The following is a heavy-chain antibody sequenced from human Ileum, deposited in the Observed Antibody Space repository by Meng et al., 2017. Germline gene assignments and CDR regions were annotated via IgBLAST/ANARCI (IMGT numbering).Heavy chain of an antibody. J-gene: IGHJ6*02. CDR3: TTGTSITKFHVLDV. CDR1: GLTFRDGW. V-gene: IGHV3-15*01. Sequence: GGSLRLSCVVAGLTFRDGWMPWVRQAPGKGLEWVVRIKSKTDGGTTEYAAPVKGRFTVSRDDSINTLYLQMNSLKPEDTAVYYCTTGTSITKFHVLDVWGQGTTVTVSS. D-gene: IGHD3-3*01. CDR2: IKSKTDGGTT.